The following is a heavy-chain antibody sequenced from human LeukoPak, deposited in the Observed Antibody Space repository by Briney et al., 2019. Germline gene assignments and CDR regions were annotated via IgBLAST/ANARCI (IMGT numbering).Heavy chain of an antibody. CDR2: ISSSSSYI. D-gene: IGHD6-19*01. Sequence: GGSLRLSCAASGFTFSSSSMNWVRQAPGKGLEWVSSISSSSSYIYYADSVKGRFTISRDNAKNSLYLQMNSLRAEDTAVYYCARDPGIAVAGTPRGDYWGQGTLVTVSS. CDR1: GFTFSSSS. J-gene: IGHJ4*02. V-gene: IGHV3-21*01. CDR3: ARDPGIAVAGTPRGDY.